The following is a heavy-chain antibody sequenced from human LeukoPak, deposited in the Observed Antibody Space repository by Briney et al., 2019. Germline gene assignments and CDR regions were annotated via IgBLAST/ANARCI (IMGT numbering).Heavy chain of an antibody. J-gene: IGHJ4*02. D-gene: IGHD1-1*01. CDR3: ARDLFAGTTGTVGY. CDR2: ISYSGST. Sequence: PSETLSLTCTVSGGSISSYYWSWIRQPPGKGLEYIGYISYSGSTNYNPSLKSRVTISVDTSKNQFSLKLSSVTAADTAVYYCARDLFAGTTGTVGYWGQGTLVTVSS. CDR1: GGSISSYY. V-gene: IGHV4-59*01.